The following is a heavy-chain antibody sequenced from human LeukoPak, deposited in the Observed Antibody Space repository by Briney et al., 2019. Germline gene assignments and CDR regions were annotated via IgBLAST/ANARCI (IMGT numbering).Heavy chain of an antibody. CDR2: INHSGST. CDR1: GGSFSGYY. V-gene: IGHV4-34*01. D-gene: IGHD6-19*01. J-gene: IGHJ4*02. Sequence: SETLSLTCAVYGGSFSGYYWSWIRQPPGKGLEWIGEINHSGSTNYNPSLKSRVTISVDTSKNQFSLKVSSVTAADTGVYYCARATDFSSGWLLDQWGQGSLVTVSS. CDR3: ARATDFSSGWLLDQ.